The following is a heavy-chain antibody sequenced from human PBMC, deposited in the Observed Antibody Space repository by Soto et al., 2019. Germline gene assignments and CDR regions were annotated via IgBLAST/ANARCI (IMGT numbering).Heavy chain of an antibody. D-gene: IGHD3-9*01. CDR2: ISTGSTQI. CDR3: ARGVRTDYYQYYGMDV. J-gene: IGHJ6*02. Sequence: QSGGSLRLSCSASGFTFSLHSMNWVRQAPGKGLEWVSYISTGSTQIHYGDSVKGRFTISRDSASSSLYLQMNSLRGDDTAVYYCARGVRTDYYQYYGMDVWGQGTTVTVSS. CDR1: GFTFSLHS. V-gene: IGHV3-48*01.